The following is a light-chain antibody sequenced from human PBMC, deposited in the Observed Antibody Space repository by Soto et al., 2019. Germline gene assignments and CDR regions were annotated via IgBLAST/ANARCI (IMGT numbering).Light chain of an antibody. J-gene: IGKJ5*01. CDR1: QSVLYSSTNNNY. Sequence: DIVMTQSPDSLAVSLGERATINCKSSQSVLYSSTNNNYLAWYQQKPGQPPKLLIYWASTRESGVPDRFTGSGSGTDFTLTISSLQVEDVAVYYCQQYYSTPITFGQGTRLEIK. CDR3: QQYYSTPIT. V-gene: IGKV4-1*01. CDR2: WAS.